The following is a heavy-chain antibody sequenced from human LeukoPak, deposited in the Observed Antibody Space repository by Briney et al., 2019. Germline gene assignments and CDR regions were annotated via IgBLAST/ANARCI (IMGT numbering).Heavy chain of an antibody. V-gene: IGHV2-5*02. CDR3: SHTTGPRAFDI. D-gene: IGHD1-1*01. J-gene: IGHJ3*02. Sequence: SGPTLVKPTQTLTLTCTLIGFSLSTSAVGVGWIRQPPAKALHRLPIISWDDDKRYSPSLKTRFTITKDTSKNQVDLTMTNMDPVDTATYYCSHTTGPRAFDIWGQGTMVTVSS. CDR1: GFSLSTSAVG. CDR2: ISWDDDK.